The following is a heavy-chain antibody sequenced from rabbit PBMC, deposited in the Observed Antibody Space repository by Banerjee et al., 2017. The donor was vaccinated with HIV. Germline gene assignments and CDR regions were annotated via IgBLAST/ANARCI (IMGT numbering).Heavy chain of an antibody. V-gene: IGHV1S45*01. D-gene: IGHD1-1*01. CDR3: ARDLTGVIGWNFGL. Sequence: QEQLVESGGGLVQPEGSLTLTCTASGIDFSSYGISWVRQAPGKGLEWIASINVDSTGITYYASWAKGRFTISKTSSTTVTLQMTSLTAADTATYFCARDLTGVIGWNFGLWGPGTLVTVS. CDR2: INVDSTGIT. J-gene: IGHJ4*01. CDR1: GIDFSSYG.